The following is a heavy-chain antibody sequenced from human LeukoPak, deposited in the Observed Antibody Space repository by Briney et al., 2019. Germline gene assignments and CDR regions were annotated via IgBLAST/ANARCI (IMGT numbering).Heavy chain of an antibody. J-gene: IGHJ4*02. D-gene: IGHD1-1*01. CDR3: AKDIGSWELDY. V-gene: IGHV1-18*01. Sequence: GASVKVSCRASGGTFSSYAISWVRQAPGQGLEWMGWISSNNGNTNYAQKLQGRVTMTTDTSTSTAYMELRSLRSDDTAVYYCAKDIGSWELDYWGQGTLVTVSS. CDR1: GGTFSSYA. CDR2: ISSNNGNT.